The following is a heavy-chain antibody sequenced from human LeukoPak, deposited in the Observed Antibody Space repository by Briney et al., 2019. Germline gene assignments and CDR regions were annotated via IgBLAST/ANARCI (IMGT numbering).Heavy chain of an antibody. V-gene: IGHV3-48*03. CDR2: ISSSGSTI. Sequence: GGSLRLSCVVSGFTFSSYEMNWVRQAPGKGLEWVSYISSSGSTIYYADSVKGRFTISRDNAKNSLYLQMGSLRAEDMAVYYCARGGRRAMIRTNFDYWGQGTLVTVSS. J-gene: IGHJ4*02. CDR3: ARGGRRAMIRTNFDY. CDR1: GFTFSSYE. D-gene: IGHD3-22*01.